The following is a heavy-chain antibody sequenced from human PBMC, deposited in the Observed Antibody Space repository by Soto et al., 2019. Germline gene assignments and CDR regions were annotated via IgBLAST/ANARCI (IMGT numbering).Heavy chain of an antibody. CDR3: AKDDSSSWYGAFDY. CDR2: ISYDGSNK. D-gene: IGHD6-13*01. Sequence: QVQLVESGGGVVQPGRSLRLSCAASGFTFSSYGMHWVRQAPGKGLEWVAGISYDGSNKYYADSVKGRFTISRDNSKNTLYLQMNSLRAEDTAVYYCAKDDSSSWYGAFDYWGQGNLVTV. V-gene: IGHV3-30*18. J-gene: IGHJ4*02. CDR1: GFTFSSYG.